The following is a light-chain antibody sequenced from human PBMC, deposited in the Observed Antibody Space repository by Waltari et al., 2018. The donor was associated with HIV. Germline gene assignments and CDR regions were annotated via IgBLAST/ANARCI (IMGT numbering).Light chain of an antibody. CDR2: GAS. J-gene: IGKJ2*01. CDR1: QNVISSY. Sequence: EIVLTQSPGTLYLSPGERATLSCRASQNVISSYLAWYQQKPGQAPRLLIFGASSRATGIPDRFSGSGSGTDFTLTISRLEPEDFAVYYCQQYVSSPHTFGQGTKLEIK. CDR3: QQYVSSPHT. V-gene: IGKV3-20*01.